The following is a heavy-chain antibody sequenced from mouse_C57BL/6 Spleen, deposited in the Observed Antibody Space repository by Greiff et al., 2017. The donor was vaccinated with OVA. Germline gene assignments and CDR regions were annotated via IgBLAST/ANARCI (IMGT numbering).Heavy chain of an antibody. CDR3: TRFGDSNWFAY. CDR1: GYTFTDYE. J-gene: IGHJ3*01. D-gene: IGHD2-5*01. V-gene: IGHV1-15*01. Sequence: VQLKQSGAELVRPGASVTLSCKASGYTFTDYEMHWVKQTPVHGLEWIGAIDPETGGTAYNQKFKGKAILTADKSSSTAYMELRSLTSEDSAVYYCTRFGDSNWFAYWGQGTLVTVSA. CDR2: IDPETGGT.